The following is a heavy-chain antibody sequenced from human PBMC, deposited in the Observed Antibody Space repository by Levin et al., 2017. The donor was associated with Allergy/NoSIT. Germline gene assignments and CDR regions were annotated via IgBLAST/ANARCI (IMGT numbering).Heavy chain of an antibody. Sequence: GGSLRLSCKGSGYSFTSYWIGWVRQMPGKGLEWMGIIYPGDSDTRYSPSFQGQVTISADKSISTAYLQWSSLKASDTAMYYCARHVVVAASEGYYYYMDVWGKGTTVTVSS. J-gene: IGHJ6*03. CDR3: ARHVVVAASEGYYYYMDV. V-gene: IGHV5-51*01. CDR1: GYSFTSYW. CDR2: IYPGDSDT. D-gene: IGHD2-15*01.